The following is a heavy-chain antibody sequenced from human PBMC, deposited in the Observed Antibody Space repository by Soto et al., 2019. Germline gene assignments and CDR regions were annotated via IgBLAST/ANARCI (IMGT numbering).Heavy chain of an antibody. D-gene: IGHD6-25*01. V-gene: IGHV1-46*04. CDR2: VDPRDGST. J-gene: IGHJ4*02. CDR3: ARVRSSGREFDY. Sequence: QVQLVQSGAEMKRPGASVILSCKASGYIFTTYSIHWVRQTAGQGLEWMAKVDPRDGSTGYAQKLRGRVSMAWDTSTGTVSMEVSSLTSDDTATYYCARVRSSGREFDYWRKGTQVTVSS. CDR1: GYIFTTYS.